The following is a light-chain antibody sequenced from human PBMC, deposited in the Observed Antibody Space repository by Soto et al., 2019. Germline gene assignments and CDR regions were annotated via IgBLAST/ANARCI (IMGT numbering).Light chain of an antibody. CDR2: GAS. J-gene: IGKJ4*01. CDR3: QQYGRT. V-gene: IGKV3-20*01. CDR1: QSVSTY. Sequence: EIVLTQSPGTLSLSPGERATLSCRASQSVSTYLAWYQQQPGRAPRLLIYGASNRATGIPDRFSGSGSGTDFTLTIRTLQPEDSAVYFCQQYGRTFGGGTKVEIK.